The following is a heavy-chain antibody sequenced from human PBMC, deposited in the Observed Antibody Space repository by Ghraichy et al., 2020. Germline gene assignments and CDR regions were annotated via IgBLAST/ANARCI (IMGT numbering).Heavy chain of an antibody. CDR1: GFTFSSYG. J-gene: IGHJ6*02. Sequence: GGSLRLSCAASGFTFSSYGMHWVRQAPGKGLEWVAVISYDGSDKYYADSVNGRFTISRDNSKNTLYLQMNSLRDEDTAVYYCAKYSSSSNYYYGMDVWGQGTTVTVSS. D-gene: IGHD6-6*01. CDR3: AKYSSSSNYYYGMDV. CDR2: ISYDGSDK. V-gene: IGHV3-30*18.